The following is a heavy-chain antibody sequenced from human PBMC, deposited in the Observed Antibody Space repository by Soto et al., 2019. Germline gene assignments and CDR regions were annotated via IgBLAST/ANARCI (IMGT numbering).Heavy chain of an antibody. CDR2: INHSGST. J-gene: IGHJ6*03. CDR3: AREGRVYGDYYDMDV. D-gene: IGHD4-17*01. Sequence: QVQLQQWGAGLLKPSETLSLTCAVYGGSFSGYYWSWIRQPPGKGLEWIGEINHSGSTNYNPSIESRGTISVDTSTNQISLVLSSGTAADTAVYYCAREGRVYGDYYDMDVWGKGTTVTVSS. CDR1: GGSFSGYY. V-gene: IGHV4-34*01.